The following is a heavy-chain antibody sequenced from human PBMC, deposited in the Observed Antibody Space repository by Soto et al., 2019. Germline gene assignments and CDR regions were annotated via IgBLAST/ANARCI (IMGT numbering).Heavy chain of an antibody. CDR2: IYTGGGT. CDR1: GFTVSSDY. Sequence: EVQLVESGGGLVQPGGSLRLSCAASGFTVSSDYMSWVRQAPGKGLEWVSVIYTGGGTYYADSVKGRFTISRDNSKDTVYLQMNNLGAEDTAVYYGAKGRNWDWGQGTLVTVSS. J-gene: IGHJ4*02. D-gene: IGHD3-16*01. CDR3: AKGRNWD. V-gene: IGHV3-66*01.